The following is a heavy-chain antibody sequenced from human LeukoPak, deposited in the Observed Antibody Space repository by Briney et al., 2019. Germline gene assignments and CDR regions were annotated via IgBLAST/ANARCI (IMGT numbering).Heavy chain of an antibody. V-gene: IGHV1-2*02. D-gene: IGHD4-17*01. Sequence: GASVKVSCKASGYTFTSYGISWVRQAPGQGLEWMGWINPNSGGTNYAQKFQGRVTMTRDTSISTAYMELSRLRSDDTAVYYCARLGVTTVTPEGYWGQGTLVTVSS. J-gene: IGHJ4*02. CDR3: ARLGVTTVTPEGY. CDR2: INPNSGGT. CDR1: GYTFTSYG.